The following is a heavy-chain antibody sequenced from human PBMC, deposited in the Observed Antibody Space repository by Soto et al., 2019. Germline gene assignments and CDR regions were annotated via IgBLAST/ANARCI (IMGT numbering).Heavy chain of an antibody. CDR1: GFTFTSSA. CDR2: IVVGSGNT. Sequence: QMQPVQSGPEVKKPGTSVKVSCKASGFTFTSSAVQWVRQARGQRLEWIGWIVVGSGNTNYAQKFQERVTITRDMSTSTAYMELSSLRSEDTAVYYCAADLRYTYFDYWGQGTLVTVSS. V-gene: IGHV1-58*01. CDR3: AADLRYTYFDY. J-gene: IGHJ4*02. D-gene: IGHD3-16*02.